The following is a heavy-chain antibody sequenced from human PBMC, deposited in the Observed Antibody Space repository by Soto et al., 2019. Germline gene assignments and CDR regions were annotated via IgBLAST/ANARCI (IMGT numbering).Heavy chain of an antibody. CDR3: ARLMGLLYFDWLPTSYYYYYGMDV. CDR2: IYYSGST. Sequence: SEPNSVRWTVSEGSIVSIGCYWVRIHQPPGKGLEWIGSIYYSGSTYYNPSLKSRVTISVDTSKNQFSLKLSSVTAADTAVYYCARLMGLLYFDWLPTSYYYYYGMDVWGQGTTVNVSS. V-gene: IGHV4-39*01. J-gene: IGHJ6*02. D-gene: IGHD3-9*01. CDR1: EGSIVSIGCY.